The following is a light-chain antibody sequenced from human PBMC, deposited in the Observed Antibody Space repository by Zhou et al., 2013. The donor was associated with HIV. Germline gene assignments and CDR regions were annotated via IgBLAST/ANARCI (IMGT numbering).Light chain of an antibody. V-gene: IGKV1-5*03. CDR2: NRF. J-gene: IGKJ4*01. CDR3: QQSYSTPLT. CDR1: QSISGS. Sequence: DIQMTQSPSTLSASVGDRITITCRASQSISGSLAWYQQKAGKAPKLLINNRFKLESGVPSRFSGSGSGTEFTLTISSLQPDDFATYHCQQSYSTPLTFGGGTKVEIK.